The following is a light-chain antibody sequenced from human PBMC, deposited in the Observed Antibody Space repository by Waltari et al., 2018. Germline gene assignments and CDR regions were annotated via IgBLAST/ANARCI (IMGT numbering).Light chain of an antibody. CDR1: QSLVHSDGNTY. CDR3: MQGTHWPRT. CDR2: KVS. Sequence: DVVMTQSPLSLPVTLGQPASISCRSSQSLVHSDGNTYLNWFHQRTGQSPRRLISKVSKRDSGVPDRFSGSGSGTDFTLKISRVEAEDVGVYYCMQGTHWPRTFGQGTKVEIK. J-gene: IGKJ1*01. V-gene: IGKV2-30*02.